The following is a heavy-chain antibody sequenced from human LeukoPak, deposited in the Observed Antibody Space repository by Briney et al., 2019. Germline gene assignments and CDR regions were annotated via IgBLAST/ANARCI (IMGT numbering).Heavy chain of an antibody. CDR1: GYTFTSYA. V-gene: IGHV1-3*01. Sequence: ASVKVSCKASGYTFTSYAMHWVRQAPGQRLEWMGWINAGNGNTKYSQKFQGRVTMTRDTSTSAVYMELSSLTSEDTAMYYCARTYRSRWSYCDSWGQGTLVTVSS. CDR2: INAGNGNT. CDR3: ARTYRSRWSYCDS. J-gene: IGHJ4*02. D-gene: IGHD6-13*01.